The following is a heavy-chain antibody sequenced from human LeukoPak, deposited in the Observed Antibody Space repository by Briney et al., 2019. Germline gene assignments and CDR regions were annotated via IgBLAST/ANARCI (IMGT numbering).Heavy chain of an antibody. CDR3: AKDLDVWGSYYGY. CDR2: ISGSGGST. CDR1: GFTFSSYA. Sequence: GGSLRLSCAASGFTFSSYAMSWVRQAPXXXXXWVSAISGSGGSTYYADSVKGRFTISRDNSKNTLYLQMNSLRAEDTAVYYCAKDLDVWGSYYGYWGQGTLVTVSS. J-gene: IGHJ4*02. V-gene: IGHV3-23*01. D-gene: IGHD3-16*01.